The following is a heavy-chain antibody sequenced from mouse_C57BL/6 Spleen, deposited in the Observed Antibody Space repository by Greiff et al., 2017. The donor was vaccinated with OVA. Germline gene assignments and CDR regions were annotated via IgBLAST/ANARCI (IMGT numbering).Heavy chain of an antibody. CDR1: GFTFSSYD. D-gene: IGHD3-3*01. CDR2: ISDGGSYT. CDR3: ARGTRGHYYAMDY. V-gene: IGHV5-4*03. Sequence: EVKVEESGGGLVKPGGSLKLSCAASGFTFSSYDMSWVRQTPEKRLEWVATISDGGSYTYYPDNVKGRFTISRDNAKNNLYLQMSHLKSEDTAMYYCARGTRGHYYAMDYWGQGTSVTVSS. J-gene: IGHJ4*01.